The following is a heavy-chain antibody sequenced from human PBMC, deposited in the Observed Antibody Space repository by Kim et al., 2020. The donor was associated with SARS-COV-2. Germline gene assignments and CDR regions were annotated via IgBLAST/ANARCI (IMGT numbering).Heavy chain of an antibody. V-gene: IGHV1-24*01. CDR3: AAASLLWFGESIFDY. CDR1: GYTLTELS. Sequence: ASVKVSCKVSGYTLTELSMHWVRQAPGKGLAWMGGFDPEDGETIYAQKFQGRVTMTEDTSTDTAYMELSSLRSEDTAIYYCAAASLLWFGESIFDYWGQGTLVTVPS. J-gene: IGHJ4*02. D-gene: IGHD3-10*01. CDR2: FDPEDGET.